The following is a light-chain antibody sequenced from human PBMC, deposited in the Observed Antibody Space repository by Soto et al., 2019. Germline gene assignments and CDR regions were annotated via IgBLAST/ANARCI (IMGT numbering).Light chain of an antibody. CDR2: GAS. CDR3: QQYNNWPYT. J-gene: IGKJ2*01. CDR1: QSGSSN. Sequence: EIVMTQSPATLSVSPGERATLSCRASQSGSSNLAWYHQKPGQAPRLLIYGASTRATGIPARFSGSRSGTEFTLTISSLQSEDFAVYYCQQYNNWPYTFGQGTKLEIK. V-gene: IGKV3-15*01.